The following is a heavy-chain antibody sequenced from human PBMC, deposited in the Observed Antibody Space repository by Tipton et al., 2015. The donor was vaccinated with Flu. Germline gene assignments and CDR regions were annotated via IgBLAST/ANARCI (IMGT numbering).Heavy chain of an antibody. CDR1: GFTFTNAW. CDR3: ARFSVRGESDY. Sequence: QLVQSGGGSLKPGGSLRLSCEASGFTFTNAWMSWVRQAPGKGLEWIGSIYHSGSTNYNPSLKSRVTMSVDTSKNQFSLKMSSVAAADTAVYYCARFSVRGESDYWGQGTLVTVPS. CDR2: IYHSGST. J-gene: IGHJ4*02. V-gene: IGHV4-4*02. D-gene: IGHD3-10*01.